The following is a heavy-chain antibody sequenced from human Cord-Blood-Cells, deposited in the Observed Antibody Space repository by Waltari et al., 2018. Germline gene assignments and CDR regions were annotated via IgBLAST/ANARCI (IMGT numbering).Heavy chain of an antibody. D-gene: IGHD3-3*01. Sequence: WVRQAPGKGLEWVANIKQDGSEKYYVDSVKGRFTISRDNAKNSLYLQMNSLRAEDTAVYYCARDHTFFDAHAFDIWGQGTMVTVSS. V-gene: IGHV3-7*01. CDR2: IKQDGSEK. J-gene: IGHJ3*02. CDR3: ARDHTFFDAHAFDI.